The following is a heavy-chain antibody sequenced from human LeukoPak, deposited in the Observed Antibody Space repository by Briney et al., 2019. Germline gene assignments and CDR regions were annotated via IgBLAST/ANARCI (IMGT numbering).Heavy chain of an antibody. Sequence: SETLSLTCTVSGGSISSGDYYWSWIRQPPGKGLEWIGYIYYSGSTYYNPSLKSRVTISVDTSKNQFSLKLGSVTAADTAVYYCARVATTYYYAHGGAFDIWGQGTMVTVSS. J-gene: IGHJ3*02. CDR3: ARVATTYYYAHGGAFDI. V-gene: IGHV4-30-4*01. D-gene: IGHD3-10*01. CDR1: GGSISSGDYY. CDR2: IYYSGST.